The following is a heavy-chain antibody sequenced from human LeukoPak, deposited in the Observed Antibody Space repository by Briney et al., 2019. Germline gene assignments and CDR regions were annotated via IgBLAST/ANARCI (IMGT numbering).Heavy chain of an antibody. J-gene: IGHJ6*04. V-gene: IGHV3-15*01. CDR2: IKSKSDDGTT. CDR1: GFSFSDAW. Sequence: SGGSLRLSCAASGFSFSDAWMNWVRQAPGKGLEWVGRIKSKSDDGTTDHAAPVKGRFTISRDDSKNTLYLQMNSLKTEDTAVYYCTTNLPWDVWGKGTTVTVSS. CDR3: TTNLPWDV.